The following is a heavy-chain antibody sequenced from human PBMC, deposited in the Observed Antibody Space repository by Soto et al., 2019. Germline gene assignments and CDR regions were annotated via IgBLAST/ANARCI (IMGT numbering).Heavy chain of an antibody. J-gene: IGHJ6*02. CDR1: GYAFTSFA. D-gene: IGHD3-3*01. V-gene: IGHV1-3*01. CDR3: ARGNDFWSGFDLYGMDV. CDR2: INAGNGNT. Sequence: GASVKVSCKASGYAFTSFAMHWVRQAPGQRLEWMGWINAGNGNTKYSQKFQGRVTITRDTSASTAYMELSSLRSEDTAVYYCARGNDFWSGFDLYGMDVWGQGTTVTSP.